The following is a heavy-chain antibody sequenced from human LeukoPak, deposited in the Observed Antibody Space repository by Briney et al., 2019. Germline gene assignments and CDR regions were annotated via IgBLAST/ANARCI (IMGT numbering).Heavy chain of an antibody. D-gene: IGHD1-26*01. V-gene: IGHV1-2*02. CDR3: ARDTVMGSTPLDN. J-gene: IGHJ4*02. Sequence: GASVKVSCKASGYTFTGYYMHWVRQAPGQGLEWMGWINPNSGGTNYAQRFHGRVTMARDTSISTGYMELSRLRSDDTARYYCARDTVMGSTPLDNWGQGTLVIVSS. CDR2: INPNSGGT. CDR1: GYTFTGYY.